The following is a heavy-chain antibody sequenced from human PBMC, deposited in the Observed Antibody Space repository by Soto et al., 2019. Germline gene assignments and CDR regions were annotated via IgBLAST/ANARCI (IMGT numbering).Heavy chain of an antibody. J-gene: IGHJ6*02. Sequence: GGSLRLSCAASGFSFSTYGMHWVRQAPGKGLEWVAFISNDGSNKYYADSVKGRFTISRDNSKNTLYLQMNSLRAEDTAVYYCARDLPITMIVVAPYYYYGMGVWGQGTTVTVSS. D-gene: IGHD3-22*01. CDR3: ARDLPITMIVVAPYYYYGMGV. V-gene: IGHV3-30*03. CDR2: ISNDGSNK. CDR1: GFSFSTYG.